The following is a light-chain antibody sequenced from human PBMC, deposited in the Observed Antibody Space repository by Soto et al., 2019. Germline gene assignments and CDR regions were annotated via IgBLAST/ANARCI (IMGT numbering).Light chain of an antibody. J-gene: IGLJ3*02. CDR1: RSNIGSGYD. CDR2: ENN. V-gene: IGLV1-40*01. Sequence: QSVLTQPPSVSGAPGQRVTISCTGSRSNIGSGYDVHWYQQLPGTAPKLLIFENNNRPSGVADRFSGSKSGTSASLAITGLQAEDEADYYCQAYDSSLSGGVFGGGTKLTVL. CDR3: QAYDSSLSGGV.